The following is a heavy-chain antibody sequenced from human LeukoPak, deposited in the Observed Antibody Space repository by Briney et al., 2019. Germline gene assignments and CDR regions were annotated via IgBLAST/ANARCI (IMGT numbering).Heavy chain of an antibody. D-gene: IGHD6-13*01. J-gene: IGHJ1*01. CDR1: GFNFNNYE. V-gene: IGHV3-48*03. CDR2: ISSSGSTI. CDR3: AKPSRPYRSTEYLQH. Sequence: PGGSLRLSCAPSGFNFNNYEMNWLRQVPGKGLEWISYISSSGSTIYYADSVKGRFTISRDNAKNSLYLQMNSLRAEDTAVYYCAKPSRPYRSTEYLQHWGQGSLVIVSS.